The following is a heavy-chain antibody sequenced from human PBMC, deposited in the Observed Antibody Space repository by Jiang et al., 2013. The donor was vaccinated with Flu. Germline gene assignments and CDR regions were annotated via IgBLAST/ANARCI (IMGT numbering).Heavy chain of an antibody. D-gene: IGHD3-22*01. V-gene: IGHV4-59*01. CDR2: IYYSGST. J-gene: IGHJ4*02. Sequence: SGSGLVKPSETLSLTCTVSGGSIRGYYWSWIRQPPGKRLEWIGYIYYSGSTNYNPSLKSRVTISVDTSKNQISLKLSSVTAADTAVYYCAREGYDSDGYSPSGFFDSWGQGTPGHRLL. CDR3: AREGYDSDGYSPSGFFDS. CDR1: GGSIRGYY.